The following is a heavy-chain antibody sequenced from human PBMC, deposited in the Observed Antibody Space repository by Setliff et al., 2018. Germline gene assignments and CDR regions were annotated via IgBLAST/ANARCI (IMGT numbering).Heavy chain of an antibody. V-gene: IGHV4-39*07. J-gene: IGHJ4*02. Sequence: SETLSLTCTVSGGSISSSSYYWGWIRQPPGKGLEWIGSIYYSGSTYYNPSLKSRVTISVDTSKNRFSLKLSSVTAADTAVYYCARRATYYNFWSGYYDYWGQGTLVTVS. D-gene: IGHD3-3*01. CDR3: ARRATYYNFWSGYYDY. CDR2: IYYSGST. CDR1: GGSISSSSYY.